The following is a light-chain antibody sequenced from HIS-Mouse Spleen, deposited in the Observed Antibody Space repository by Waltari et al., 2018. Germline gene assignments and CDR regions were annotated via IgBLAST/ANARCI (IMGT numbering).Light chain of an antibody. CDR2: EGI. J-gene: IGLJ3*02. CDR1: SSDVGSYNL. V-gene: IGLV2-23*01. CDR3: CSYAGSSTWV. Sequence: QSALTQPASVSGSPGQSITISCTGTSSDVGSYNLVHWYQQPPGKAPKLMIYEGIKRPSGFSNRFSGSKSGNTDSLTISGLQAEDEADYYCCSYAGSSTWVFGGGTKLTVL.